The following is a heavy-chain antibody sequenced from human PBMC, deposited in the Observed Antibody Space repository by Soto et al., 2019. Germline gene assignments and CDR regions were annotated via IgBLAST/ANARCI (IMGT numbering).Heavy chain of an antibody. J-gene: IGHJ6*02. CDR2: ISSSSSYI. Sequence: PGGSLRLSGAASGFTCSSDSMNCVRQAPGKRLEWVSSISSSSSYIYYADSVQGRFTISRDNAKNSLYLQMNSLRAEDTAVYYCAGGRYSDGYYYYYSRDVWGRGTTFTVAS. V-gene: IGHV3-21*01. CDR1: GFTCSSDS. CDR3: AGGRYSDGYYYYYSRDV. D-gene: IGHD5-18*01.